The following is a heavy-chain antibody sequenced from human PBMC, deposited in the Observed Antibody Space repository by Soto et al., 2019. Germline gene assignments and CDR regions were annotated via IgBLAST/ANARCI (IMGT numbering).Heavy chain of an antibody. CDR3: VRSGTARLLRHSWFDT. V-gene: IGHV3-21*01. Sequence: EVQLVESGGGLVKPGGSLRLSCAASGFTFNTHDMNWVRQAPGKGLEWVSSITTSSAYIYYADSLKGRITISRDNAKNSLLLQMNSLGAEDTAVYYCVRSGTARLLRHSWFDTWGQGTLFTVSS. J-gene: IGHJ5*02. CDR1: GFTFNTHD. CDR2: ITTSSAYI. D-gene: IGHD3-16*01.